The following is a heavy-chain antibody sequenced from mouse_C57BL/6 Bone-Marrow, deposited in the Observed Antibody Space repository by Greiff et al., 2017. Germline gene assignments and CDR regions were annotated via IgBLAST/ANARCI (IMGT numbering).Heavy chain of an antibody. CDR2: IYPRSGNT. V-gene: IGHV1-81*01. Sequence: VKLQESGAELARPGASVKLSCKASGYTFTSYGISWVKQRTGQGLEWIGEIYPRSGNTYYNEKFKGKATLTADKSSSTAYMELRSLTSEDSAVYFCARGLLLRFDYWGQGTTRTVSS. CDR1: GYTFTSYG. J-gene: IGHJ2*01. D-gene: IGHD1-1*01. CDR3: ARGLLLRFDY.